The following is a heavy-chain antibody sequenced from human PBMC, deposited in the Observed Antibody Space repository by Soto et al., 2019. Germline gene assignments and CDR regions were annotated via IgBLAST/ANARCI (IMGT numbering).Heavy chain of an antibody. CDR1: GYNFPSYW. D-gene: IGHD6-19*01. V-gene: IGHV5-51*01. CDR2: IYPGDSDT. Sequence: GESLKISCKGSGYNFPSYWIGWVRQMPGKGLEWMGIIYPGDSDTRYSPSFQGQVTISADKSISTAYVQWSSLRASDTAIYYCARASIAVAATVFDYWGQGTLVTVSS. CDR3: ARASIAVAATVFDY. J-gene: IGHJ4*02.